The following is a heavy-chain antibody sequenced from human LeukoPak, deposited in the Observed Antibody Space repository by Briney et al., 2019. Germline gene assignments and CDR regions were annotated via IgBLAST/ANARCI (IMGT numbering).Heavy chain of an antibody. Sequence: GASVKVSCKVSGYTLTELSMHWVRQAPGQGLEWMGWINPNSGGTNYAQKFQGRVTMTRDTSISTAYMELSRLRSDDTAVYYCARAAAAGRFRGSFDYWGQGTLVTVSS. V-gene: IGHV1-2*02. CDR2: INPNSGGT. CDR3: ARAAAAGRFRGSFDY. CDR1: GYTLTELS. J-gene: IGHJ4*02. D-gene: IGHD6-13*01.